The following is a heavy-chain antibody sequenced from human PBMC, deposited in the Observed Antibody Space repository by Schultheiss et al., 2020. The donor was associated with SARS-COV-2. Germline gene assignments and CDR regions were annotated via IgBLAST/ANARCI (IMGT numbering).Heavy chain of an antibody. J-gene: IGHJ3*02. Sequence: GESLKISCAASGFTFSSYTMNWVRQAPGKGLEWVSSISSSSSYIYYADSVKGRFTISRDNAKNSLYLQMNSLRAEDTAVYYCARDLTYSYDTSGYYGHAFDIWGQGTMVTVSS. CDR2: ISSSSSYI. CDR1: GFTFSSYT. D-gene: IGHD3-22*01. V-gene: IGHV3-21*01. CDR3: ARDLTYSYDTSGYYGHAFDI.